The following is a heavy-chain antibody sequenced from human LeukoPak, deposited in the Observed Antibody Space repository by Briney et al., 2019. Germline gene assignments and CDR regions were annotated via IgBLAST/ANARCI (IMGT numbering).Heavy chain of an antibody. CDR3: ARGSMAHY. J-gene: IGHJ4*02. Sequence: SETLSLTCAVYGGSFSGYYWSWIRQPPGKGLEWIGEINHSGSTNYNPSLKSRVTISVDTSKNQFSLKLSSVTAADTAVYYCARGSMAHYWGQGTLVTVSS. D-gene: IGHD5-24*01. V-gene: IGHV4-34*01. CDR1: GGSFSGYY. CDR2: INHSGST.